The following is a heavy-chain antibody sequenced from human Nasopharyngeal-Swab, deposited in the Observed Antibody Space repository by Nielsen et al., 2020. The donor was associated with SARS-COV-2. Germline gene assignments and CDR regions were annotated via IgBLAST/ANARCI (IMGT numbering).Heavy chain of an antibody. J-gene: IGHJ4*02. CDR2: IRGSASST. Sequence: GESLKISCAASGFTFSSYAMSWVRQAPGKGLEWVSSIRGSASSTYYADSVKGRFTISRDNSKNTLYLQMNSLRAEDTAVYYCAREGGGITGFSRVPDYWGQGTLVTVSS. CDR1: GFTFSSYA. D-gene: IGHD1-20*01. V-gene: IGHV3-23*01. CDR3: AREGGGITGFSRVPDY.